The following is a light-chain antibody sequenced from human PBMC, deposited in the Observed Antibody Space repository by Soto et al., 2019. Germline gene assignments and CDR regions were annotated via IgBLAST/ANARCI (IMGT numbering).Light chain of an antibody. CDR3: QSYDRSLRCYV. CDR2: GNT. CDR1: SSNIGAGYD. J-gene: IGLJ1*01. Sequence: QTVVTQPPSVSGAPGQRVTISCTGTSSNIGAGYDVHWYQHLPGTAPKLLIYGNTIRPSGVPDRFSGSKSGTSASLAITGLQAEDEADYYCQSYDRSLRCYVFGTGTKVTVL. V-gene: IGLV1-40*01.